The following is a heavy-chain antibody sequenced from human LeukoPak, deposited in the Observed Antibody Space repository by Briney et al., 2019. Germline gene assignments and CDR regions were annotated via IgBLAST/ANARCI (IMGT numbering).Heavy chain of an antibody. Sequence: SETLSLTCTVSGGSISSYYWSWIRQPPGKGLEWSGYIYYSGSTNYNPSLKSRVTISVDTSKNQFSLKLSSVTAADTAVYYCARGMAYYDILTGPSYYFDYWGQGTLVTVSS. CDR1: GGSISSYY. D-gene: IGHD3-9*01. V-gene: IGHV4-59*01. J-gene: IGHJ4*02. CDR3: ARGMAYYDILTGPSYYFDY. CDR2: IYYSGST.